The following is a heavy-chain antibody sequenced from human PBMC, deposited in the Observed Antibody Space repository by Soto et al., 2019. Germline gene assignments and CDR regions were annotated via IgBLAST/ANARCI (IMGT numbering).Heavy chain of an antibody. J-gene: IGHJ6*02. CDR1: VGSISSGGYY. D-gene: IGHD6-19*01. CDR2: IYYSGST. CDR3: ARDHIAVAGKYYYGMDV. V-gene: IGHV4-31*03. Sequence: TLSLACTVSVGSISSGGYYWSWILQHPGKGLEWIGYIYYSGSTYYNPSLKSRVTISVDTSKNQFSLKLSSVTAADTAVYYCARDHIAVAGKYYYGMDVWGQGTTVTVSS.